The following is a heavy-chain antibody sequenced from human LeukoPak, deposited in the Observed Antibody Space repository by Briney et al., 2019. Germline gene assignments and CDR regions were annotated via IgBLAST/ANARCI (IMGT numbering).Heavy chain of an antibody. CDR3: ARPNYDRSSLAALDI. D-gene: IGHD3-22*01. Sequence: GGSLRLSCVVSGFTFSHYWMHWVRRAPGSGLVWVARLDSDGSIITYADSVKGRFTISRDNANKTLYLQMNSLRAEDTAVYYCARPNYDRSSLAALDIWGQGTMVIVSS. J-gene: IGHJ3*02. CDR1: GFTFSHYW. CDR2: LDSDGSII. V-gene: IGHV3-74*01.